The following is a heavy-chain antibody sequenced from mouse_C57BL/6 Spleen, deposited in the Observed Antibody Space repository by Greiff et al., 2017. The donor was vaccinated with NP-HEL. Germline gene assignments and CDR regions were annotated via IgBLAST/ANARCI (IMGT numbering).Heavy chain of an antibody. D-gene: IGHD2-4*01. Sequence: QVQLQQSGAELARPGASVKMSCKASGYTFTSYTMHWVKQRPGQGLEWIGYINPSSGYTKYNQKFKDKATLTADKSSSTAYMQLSSLTSEDSAVYYCARSEVYDYHFDYWGQGTTLTVSS. J-gene: IGHJ2*01. CDR3: ARSEVYDYHFDY. V-gene: IGHV1-4*01. CDR1: GYTFTSYT. CDR2: INPSSGYT.